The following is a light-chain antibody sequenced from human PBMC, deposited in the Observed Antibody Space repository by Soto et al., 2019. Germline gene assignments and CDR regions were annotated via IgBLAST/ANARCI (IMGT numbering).Light chain of an antibody. CDR2: DVS. CDR1: SSVVGGYNY. CDR3: CSYAGSYTYA. Sequence: QSVLTQPRSGSGAPGQSVTISCTGNSSVVGGYNYVSWYQQHPGKAPKLMIYDVSKRPSGVPDRFSGSKSGNTASLTISGLQAEDEADYYCCSYAGSYTYAFGTGTKVTVL. V-gene: IGLV2-11*01. J-gene: IGLJ1*01.